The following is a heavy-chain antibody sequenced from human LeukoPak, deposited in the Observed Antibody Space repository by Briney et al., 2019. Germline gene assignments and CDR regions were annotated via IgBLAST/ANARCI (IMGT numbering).Heavy chain of an antibody. J-gene: IGHJ6*03. CDR3: ARETPWEGYYMDV. V-gene: IGHV3-21*04. Sequence: GGSLRLSCAASGFTFSSYSMNWVRQAPGKGLEWVSSISSGRHYIYYADSVKGRFTISRDNAKNSLYLQMNSLRAEDTAVYYCARETPWEGYYMDVWGKGTTVTISS. CDR1: GFTFSSYS. CDR2: ISSGRHYI. D-gene: IGHD1-26*01.